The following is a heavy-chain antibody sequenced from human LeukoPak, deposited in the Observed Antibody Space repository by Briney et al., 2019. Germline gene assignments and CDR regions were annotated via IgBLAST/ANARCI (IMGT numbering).Heavy chain of an antibody. CDR1: GFTFSSYE. V-gene: IGHV3-48*03. J-gene: IGHJ4*02. Sequence: GGSLRLSCAASGFTFSSYEMNWVRQAPGKGLEWVSYISSSGSTIYYADSVKGRFTISRDNAKNSLYLQMNSLRAEDTAVYYCARGEWSSSPFDSWGQGTLVTVSS. D-gene: IGHD6-6*01. CDR3: ARGEWSSSPFDS. CDR2: ISSSGSTI.